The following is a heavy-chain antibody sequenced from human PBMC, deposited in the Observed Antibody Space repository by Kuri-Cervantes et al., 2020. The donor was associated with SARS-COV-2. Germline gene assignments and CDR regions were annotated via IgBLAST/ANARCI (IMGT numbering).Heavy chain of an antibody. CDR1: GFTFSDYY. D-gene: IGHD2-15*01. CDR2: ISSSGSTI. Sequence: GGSLRLSCAASGFTFSDYYMSWIRQAPGKGLEWVSYISSSGSTIYYADSVKGRFTISRDNSKNTLYLQMNSRRAEDTAVYYCAKDIKEGSDYWGQGTLVTVSS. CDR3: AKDIKEGSDY. J-gene: IGHJ4*02. V-gene: IGHV3-11*01.